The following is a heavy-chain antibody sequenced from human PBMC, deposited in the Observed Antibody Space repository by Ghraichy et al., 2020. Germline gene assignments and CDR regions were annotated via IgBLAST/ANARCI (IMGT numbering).Heavy chain of an antibody. J-gene: IGHJ6*02. CDR3: AKDPTYCSSTSCYNYYYYGMDV. CDR1: AFSFSNYA. V-gene: IGHV3-30*18. CDR2: ISFDGSYK. D-gene: IGHD2-2*02. Sequence: GGSLRLSCAASAFSFSNYAMHWVRQAPGKGLEWVAIISFDGSYKNYADSVKGRFIISRDNSKNTLNLQMNSLRPEDTAVYYCAKDPTYCSSTSCYNYYYYGMDVWGQGTTVTVSS.